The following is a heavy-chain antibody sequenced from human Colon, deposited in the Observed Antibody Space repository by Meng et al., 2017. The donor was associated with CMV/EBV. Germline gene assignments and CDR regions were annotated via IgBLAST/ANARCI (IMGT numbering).Heavy chain of an antibody. CDR2: IIPIFGTA. J-gene: IGHJ5*02. CDR1: GGNFSSYA. D-gene: IGHD2-21*01. V-gene: IGHV1-69*05. Sequence: CKASGGNFSSYAISWVRQAPGQGLEWMGGIIPIFGTANYAQKFQGRVTITTDESTSTAYMELSSLRSEDTAVYYCASPSAYCGGDCYTAWGQGTLVTVSS. CDR3: ASPSAYCGGDCYTA.